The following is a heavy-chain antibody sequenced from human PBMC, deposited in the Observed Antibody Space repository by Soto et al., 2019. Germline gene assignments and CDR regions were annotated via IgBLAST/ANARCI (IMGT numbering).Heavy chain of an antibody. D-gene: IGHD4-17*01. V-gene: IGHV3-66*01. CDR2: IYSGGST. CDR1: GFTVSSNY. Sequence: EVQLVESGGGLVQPGGSLRLSCAASGFTVSSNYMSWVRQAPGKGLEWVSVIYSGGSTYDADSVKGRFTISRDNSKNTLYLQMNSLRAEDTAVYYCARVEGYGDYGLDYWGQGTLVTVSS. J-gene: IGHJ4*02. CDR3: ARVEGYGDYGLDY.